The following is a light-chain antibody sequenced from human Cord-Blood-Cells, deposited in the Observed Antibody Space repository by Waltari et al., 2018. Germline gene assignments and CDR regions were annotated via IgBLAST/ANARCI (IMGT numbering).Light chain of an antibody. CDR1: QSVSSN. V-gene: IGKV3-15*01. Sequence: EIVMTQSPATLSVSPGERATLSCRASQSVSSNLAWYQQKPGQAPRLLIYCASTWATGIPARFSGSGSGTECPLTISSMQSEDFAVYYCQQYNNWWTYGKGTKVEIK. CDR3: QQYNNWWT. CDR2: CAS. J-gene: IGKJ1*01.